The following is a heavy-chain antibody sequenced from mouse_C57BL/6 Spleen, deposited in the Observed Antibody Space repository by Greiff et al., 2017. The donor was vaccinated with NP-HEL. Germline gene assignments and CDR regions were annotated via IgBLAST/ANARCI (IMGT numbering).Heavy chain of an antibody. D-gene: IGHD2-2*01. J-gene: IGHJ1*03. Sequence: VMLVESGPGLVQPSQSLSITCTVSGFSLTSYGVHWVRQSPGKGLEWLGVIWSGGSTDYNAAFISRLSISKDNSKSQVFFKMNSLQADDTAIYYCATHGYDGRRYFDVWGTGTTVTVSS. V-gene: IGHV2-2*01. CDR1: GFSLTSYG. CDR3: ATHGYDGRRYFDV. CDR2: IWSGGST.